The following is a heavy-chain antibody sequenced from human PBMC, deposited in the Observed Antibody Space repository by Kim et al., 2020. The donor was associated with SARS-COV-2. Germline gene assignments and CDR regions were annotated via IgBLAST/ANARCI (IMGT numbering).Heavy chain of an antibody. D-gene: IGHD1-26*01. Sequence: GGSLRLSCAASGFTFSSYSMNWVRQAPGKGLEWVSSISSSSSYIYYADSVKGRFTISRDNAKNSLYLQMNSLRAEDTAVYYCARVEVGAEWELLGYWGQRTLVTVSS. CDR1: GFTFSSYS. CDR3: ARVEVGAEWELLGY. CDR2: ISSSSSYI. V-gene: IGHV3-21*01. J-gene: IGHJ4*02.